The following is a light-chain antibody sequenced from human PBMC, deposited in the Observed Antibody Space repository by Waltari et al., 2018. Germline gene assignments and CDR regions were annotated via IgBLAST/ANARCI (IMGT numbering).Light chain of an antibody. CDR2: WAS. J-gene: IGKJ4*01. Sequence: DIVMTQSPDSLAVSLGERATINCKSSQSVLYSSNNKNYLAWYQQKPGQPPKLLIYWASTRESGVPDRFSGSWSGTDFTLTISSLQAEDVAVYYCQQYYSTPSFGGGTKVGIK. CDR3: QQYYSTPS. V-gene: IGKV4-1*01. CDR1: QSVLYSSNNKNY.